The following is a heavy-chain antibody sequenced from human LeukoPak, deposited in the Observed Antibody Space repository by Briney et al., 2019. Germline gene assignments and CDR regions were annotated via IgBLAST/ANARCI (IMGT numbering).Heavy chain of an antibody. CDR1: GDSISSYY. Sequence: PSETLSLTCTVSGDSISSYYWSWIRQPPGKGLEWIGYVYSSGTTKYNPSLKSRVTMSVDTSKNQISLNLLSVTAADTAMYCCARHPRSCTGSGTCYSWFDPSGQGTLVTVSS. J-gene: IGHJ5*02. CDR3: ARHPRSCTGSGTCYSWFDP. V-gene: IGHV4-59*08. CDR2: VYSSGTT. D-gene: IGHD2-15*01.